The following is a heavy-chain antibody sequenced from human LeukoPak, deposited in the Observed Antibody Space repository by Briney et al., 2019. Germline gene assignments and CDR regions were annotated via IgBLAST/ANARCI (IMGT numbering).Heavy chain of an antibody. CDR3: AREGTSGSRGGLDY. J-gene: IGHJ4*02. V-gene: IGHV4-39*01. D-gene: IGHD3-10*01. CDR2: IYYTGST. Sequence: TSETLSLTCTVSGGSISSSSYFWDWIRQPPGKGLEWIGSIYYTGSTYYNPSLKGRVTISVDTSKNQFSLKLNSVTAADTAVYYCAREGTSGSRGGLDYWGQGTLVTVSS. CDR1: GGSISSSSYF.